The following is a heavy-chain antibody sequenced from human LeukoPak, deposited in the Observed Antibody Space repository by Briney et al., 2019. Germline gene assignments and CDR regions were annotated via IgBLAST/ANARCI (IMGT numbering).Heavy chain of an antibody. CDR3: ARETAAAGSFIAINDY. CDR1: GGSFSGFY. Sequence: SETLSLTCEVYGGSFSGFYWSWIRQSPGKGLEWIGEIYYTGTTNYNPSLKSRVTISIDKSKKQMSLKLSSVTAADTAVYYCARETAAAGSFIAINDYWGQGTLVTVSS. CDR2: IYYTGTT. V-gene: IGHV4-34*01. J-gene: IGHJ4*02. D-gene: IGHD6-13*01.